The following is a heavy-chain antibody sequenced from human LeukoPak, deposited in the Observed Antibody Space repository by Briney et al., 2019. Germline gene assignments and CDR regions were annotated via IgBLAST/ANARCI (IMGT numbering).Heavy chain of an antibody. CDR3: ARGVLDGKRMDV. D-gene: IGHD1-1*01. J-gene: IGHJ6*02. CDR2: IFTSGTT. Sequence: SETLSLTCTVSGGSINSYNWNWIRQVAGKELEWIGRIFTSGTTNYKPSLKSRVTMSLDTSKNQFSLTLTSVTAVDTALYYCARGVLDGKRMDVWGQGTTVTVSS. CDR1: GGSINSYN. V-gene: IGHV4-4*07.